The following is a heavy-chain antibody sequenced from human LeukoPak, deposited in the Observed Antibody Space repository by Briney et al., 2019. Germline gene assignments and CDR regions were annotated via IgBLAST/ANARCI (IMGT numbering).Heavy chain of an antibody. CDR1: GGTFSSYA. CDR2: IIPILGIA. J-gene: IGHJ4*02. V-gene: IGHV1-69*04. Sequence: ASVKVSCKASGGTFSSYAISWVRQAPGQGLEWMGRIIPILGIANYAQKFQGRVTITADKSTSTAYMELSSLRSEDTAVYYCAHDSSGYYSPYFDYWGQGTLVTVSS. D-gene: IGHD3-22*01. CDR3: AHDSSGYYSPYFDY.